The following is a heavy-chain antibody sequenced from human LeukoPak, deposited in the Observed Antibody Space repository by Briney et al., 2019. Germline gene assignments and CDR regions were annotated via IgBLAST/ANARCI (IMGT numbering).Heavy chain of an antibody. D-gene: IGHD2-15*01. CDR2: INHSGST. CDR3: ARDRGYCSGGSCYFRFDP. CDR1: GGSFSGYY. J-gene: IGHJ5*02. Sequence: SETLSLTCAVYGGSFSGYYWSWIRQPPGKGLEWIGEINHSGSTNYNPSLKSRVTISVDTSKNQFSLKLSSVTAADTAVYYCARDRGYCSGGSCYFRFDPWGQGTLVTVSS. V-gene: IGHV4-34*01.